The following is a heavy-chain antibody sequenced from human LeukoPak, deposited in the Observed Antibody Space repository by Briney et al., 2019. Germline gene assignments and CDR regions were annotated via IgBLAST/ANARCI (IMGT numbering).Heavy chain of an antibody. CDR3: ARGGSRTVADPRVGY. D-gene: IGHD6-19*01. CDR2: VSGSGDST. J-gene: IGHJ4*02. CDR1: GFTFTSYA. V-gene: IGHV3-23*01. Sequence: GGSLRLSCAASGFTFTSYAMSWVRQAPGKGLEWVSAVSGSGDSTYYADSVKGRFTISRDNAKNSLYLQMNSLRDEDTAMYYCARGGSRTVADPRVGYWGQGTLVTVSS.